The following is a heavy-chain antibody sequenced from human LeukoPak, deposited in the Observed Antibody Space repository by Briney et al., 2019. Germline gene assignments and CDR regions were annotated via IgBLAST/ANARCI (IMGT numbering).Heavy chain of an antibody. Sequence: SETLSLTCTVSGGFISSYYWSWIRQSPGKGLDWIGYIYYIGSTNYNPSLKSRVTMSVDTSKNQFSLKLSSVTAADTAVYYCARGSPYYYDSSGYDYWGQGTLVTVSS. CDR3: ARGSPYYYDSSGYDY. J-gene: IGHJ4*02. CDR2: IYYIGST. V-gene: IGHV4-59*13. D-gene: IGHD3-22*01. CDR1: GGFISSYY.